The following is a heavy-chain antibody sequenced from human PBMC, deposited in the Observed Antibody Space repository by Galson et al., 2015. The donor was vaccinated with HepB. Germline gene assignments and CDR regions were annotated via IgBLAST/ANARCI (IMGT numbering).Heavy chain of an antibody. CDR1: GFTFSSYS. CDR3: ARDDRRGGALDY. CDR2: ISSSSSYI. V-gene: IGHV3-21*01. J-gene: IGHJ4*02. Sequence: SLRLSCAASGFTFSSYSMNWVRQAPGKGLEWVSSISSSSSYIYYADSVKGRFTISRDNAKNSLYLQMNSLRAEDTAVYYCARDDRRGGALDYWGQGTLVTVSS. D-gene: IGHD1-14*01.